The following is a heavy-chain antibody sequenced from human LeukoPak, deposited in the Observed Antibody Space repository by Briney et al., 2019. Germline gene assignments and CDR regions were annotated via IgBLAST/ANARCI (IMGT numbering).Heavy chain of an antibody. J-gene: IGHJ5*02. CDR2: ISAYNGNT. Sequence: GASVKVSCKASGYTFTGYGISWVRQAPGQGLERMGWISAYNGNTNYAQKLQGRVTMTTDTSTSTAYMELRSLRSDDTAVYYCAFTGCSGGSCYDWFDPWGQGTLVTVSS. CDR3: AFTGCSGGSCYDWFDP. V-gene: IGHV1-18*01. D-gene: IGHD2-15*01. CDR1: GYTFTGYG.